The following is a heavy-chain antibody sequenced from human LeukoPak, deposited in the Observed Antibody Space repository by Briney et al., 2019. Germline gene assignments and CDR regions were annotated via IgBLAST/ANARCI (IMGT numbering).Heavy chain of an antibody. D-gene: IGHD3-10*01. Sequence: GRSLRLSCAASGFTFSSYGMHWVRQAPGKGLEWVAVISYGGSNKYYADSVKGRFTISRDNSKNTLYLQMNSLRAEDTAVYYCAKGLWSSFDYWGQGTLVTVSS. CDR3: AKGLWSSFDY. V-gene: IGHV3-30*18. J-gene: IGHJ4*02. CDR1: GFTFSSYG. CDR2: ISYGGSNK.